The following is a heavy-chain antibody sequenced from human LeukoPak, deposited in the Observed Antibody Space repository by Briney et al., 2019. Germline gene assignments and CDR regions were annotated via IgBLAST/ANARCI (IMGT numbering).Heavy chain of an antibody. CDR3: AREGRIAAAGRKSFDY. V-gene: IGHV3-21*01. CDR2: ISSSSSYI. CDR1: GFTFSSYS. Sequence: GGSLRLSCAASGFTFSSYSMNWVRQAPGKGREWVSSISSSSSYIYYADSVKGRFTISRDNAKNSLYLQMNSLRAEDTAVYYCAREGRIAAAGRKSFDYWGQGTLVTVSS. J-gene: IGHJ4*02. D-gene: IGHD6-13*01.